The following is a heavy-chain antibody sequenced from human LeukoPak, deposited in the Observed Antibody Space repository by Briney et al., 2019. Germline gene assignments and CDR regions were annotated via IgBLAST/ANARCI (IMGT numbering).Heavy chain of an antibody. CDR3: ARALLVRNGYNYSPNYFDY. Sequence: GGSLRPSCAASGLTVNRNYMNWVRQAPGKGLQWVSVIYSGGTTYYADSVKGRFTISRDNSKNTLYLQMNSLRAEDTAVYYCARALLVRNGYNYSPNYFDYWGQGTLVTVSS. J-gene: IGHJ4*02. CDR2: IYSGGTT. V-gene: IGHV3-53*01. D-gene: IGHD5-24*01. CDR1: GLTVNRNY.